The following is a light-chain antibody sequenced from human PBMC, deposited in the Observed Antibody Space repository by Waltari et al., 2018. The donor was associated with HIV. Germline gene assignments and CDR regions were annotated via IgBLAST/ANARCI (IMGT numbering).Light chain of an antibody. J-gene: IGLJ1*01. Sequence: SYELSQPPSVSVALGQTARIPCGGDDIGSKTVHWYRQKPGQAPVLVIDRDNNRPSGIPERFSGSNSGDTATLTISRAQAGDEADYYCQVWDGTTAYYVFATGTKVTVL. CDR1: DIGSKT. V-gene: IGLV3-9*01. CDR2: RDN. CDR3: QVWDGTTAYYV.